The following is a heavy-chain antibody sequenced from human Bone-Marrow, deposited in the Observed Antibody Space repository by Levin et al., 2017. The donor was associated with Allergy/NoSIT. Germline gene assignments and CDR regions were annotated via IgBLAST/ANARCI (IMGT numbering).Heavy chain of an antibody. CDR3: ARDRFMEWGNLFDP. J-gene: IGHJ5*02. CDR2: TSYDGGNQ. V-gene: IGHV3-30-3*01. D-gene: IGHD3-3*01. Sequence: PGGSLRLSCAASGFTFSRYAMHWVRQAPGKGLEWVAGTSYDGGNQDYADSVRGRFTISRDNSKNRLYLQMNSLRGDDTAVYYCARDRFMEWGNLFDPWGQGTLVTVSS. CDR1: GFTFSRYA.